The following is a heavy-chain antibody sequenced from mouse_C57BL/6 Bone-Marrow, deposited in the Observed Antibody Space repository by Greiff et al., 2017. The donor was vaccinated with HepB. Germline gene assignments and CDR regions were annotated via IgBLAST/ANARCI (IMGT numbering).Heavy chain of an antibody. CDR1: GYTFTDYN. D-gene: IGHD2-1*01. CDR3: ASYYGNPWFAY. Sequence: EVKLQESGPELVKPGASVKMSCKASGYTFTDYNMHWVKQSHGKSLEWIGYINPNNGGTSYNQKFKGKATLTVNKSSSTAYMELRSLTSEDSAVYYCASYYGNPWFAYWGQGTLVTVSA. J-gene: IGHJ3*01. V-gene: IGHV1-22*01. CDR2: INPNNGGT.